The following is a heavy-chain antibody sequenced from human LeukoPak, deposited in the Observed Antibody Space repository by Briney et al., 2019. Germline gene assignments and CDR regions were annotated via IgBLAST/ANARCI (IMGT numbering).Heavy chain of an antibody. J-gene: IGHJ5*02. D-gene: IGHD2-8*01. CDR2: INHSGST. CDR3: AREQSVLMVYAAPFDP. V-gene: IGHV4-34*01. CDR1: GGSFSGYY. Sequence: PSETLSLTCAVYGGSFSGYYWSWIRQPPGKGLEWIGEINHSGSTNNNPSLKSRVTISVDTSKNQFSLKLSSVTAADTAVYYCAREQSVLMVYAAPFDPWGQGTLVTVSS.